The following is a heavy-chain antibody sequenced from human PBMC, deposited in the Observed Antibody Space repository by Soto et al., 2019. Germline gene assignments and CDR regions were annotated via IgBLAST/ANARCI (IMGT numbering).Heavy chain of an antibody. J-gene: IGHJ4*02. CDR2: IWHDGSHK. V-gene: IGHV3-33*01. D-gene: IGHD3-10*01. CDR1: GFTFSNSD. Sequence: QVQLVESGGGVVQPGRSLRLSCKASGFTFSNSDMHWVRQAPGKGLEWVAVIWHDGSHKYYADSVKGRFTISRDNSNNTVFLQMNTLRAEDTAVYYCARDQREKWFGELDFDYWGQGTLVTVSS. CDR3: ARDQREKWFGELDFDY.